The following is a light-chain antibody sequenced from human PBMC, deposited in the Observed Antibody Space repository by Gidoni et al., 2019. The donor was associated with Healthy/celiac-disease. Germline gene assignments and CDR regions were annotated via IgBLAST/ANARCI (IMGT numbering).Light chain of an antibody. V-gene: IGLV1-47*01. Sequence: SVLTQPPSASGTPGQRVTISCSGSSSNIGSNYVYWYQQLPGTAPKLLIHRNNQRPSGVPDRFSGSKSGTSASLAISGLRSEDEADYYCAAWDDSLSVWVFGGGTKLTVL. J-gene: IGLJ3*02. CDR1: SSNIGSNY. CDR2: RNN. CDR3: AAWDDSLSVWV.